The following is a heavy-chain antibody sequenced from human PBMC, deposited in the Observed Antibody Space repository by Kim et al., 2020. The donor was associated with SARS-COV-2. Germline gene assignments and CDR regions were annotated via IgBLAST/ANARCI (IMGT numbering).Heavy chain of an antibody. Sequence: AAPGKGRFTISRDDSKNTLYLQMNSLKIEDTAVYYCTTDATATLSNYFDYWGQGTLVTVSS. J-gene: IGHJ4*02. V-gene: IGHV3-15*01. D-gene: IGHD2-21*02. CDR3: TTDATATLSNYFDY.